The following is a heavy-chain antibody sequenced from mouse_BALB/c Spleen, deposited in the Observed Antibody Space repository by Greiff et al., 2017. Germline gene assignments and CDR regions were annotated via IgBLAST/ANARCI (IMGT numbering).Heavy chain of an antibody. V-gene: IGHV7-3*02. J-gene: IGHJ4*01. CDR2: IRNKANGYTT. CDR3: ARVLYGTYYAMDD. D-gene: IGHD1-1*01. CDR1: GFTFTDYY. Sequence: VQLKESGGGLVQPGGSLRLSCATSGFTFTDYYMSWVRQPPGKALEWLGFIRNKANGYTTEYSASVKGRFTISRDNSQSILYLQMNTLRAEDSATDYCARVLYGTYYAMDDWGQGTSVTVSA.